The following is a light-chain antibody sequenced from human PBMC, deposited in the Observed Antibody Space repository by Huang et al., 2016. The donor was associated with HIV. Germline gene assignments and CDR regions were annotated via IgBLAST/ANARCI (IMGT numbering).Light chain of an antibody. CDR3: QHYKDSGVA. CDR2: DVS. Sequence: DIQMTQSPTSLSAFVGDTVAISCRASHHLNPYLNWYHQKPGRAPKLLIYDVSNLETGVPSRFRSTGSETHFTLTITDLQSDDIGTYYCQHYKDSGVAFGGGTKVEIK. J-gene: IGKJ4*01. CDR1: HHLNPY. V-gene: IGKV1-33*01.